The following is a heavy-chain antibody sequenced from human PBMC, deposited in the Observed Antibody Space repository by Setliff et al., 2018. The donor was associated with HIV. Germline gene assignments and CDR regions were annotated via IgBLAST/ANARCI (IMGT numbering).Heavy chain of an antibody. Sequence: PSETLSLTCTVSGDSISSGGYYWSWIRQPAGQGLEWMGRIYTSGNTTYNPSTNYNPSLKSRIAISLETSRNQFSLRVTSVTATDTAVYYCTRQSPVAGGGAFDIWGQGTMVTVSS. CDR3: TRQSPVAGGGAFDI. D-gene: IGHD2-8*02. CDR2: IYTSGNTTYNPST. V-gene: IGHV4-61*02. J-gene: IGHJ3*02. CDR1: GDSISSGGYY.